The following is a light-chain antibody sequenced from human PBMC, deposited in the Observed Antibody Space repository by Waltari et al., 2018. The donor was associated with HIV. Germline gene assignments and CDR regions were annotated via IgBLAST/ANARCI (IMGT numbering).Light chain of an antibody. CDR3: SSYAGSNNLV. CDR1: SSDVGGYNY. Sequence: QSALTQPPSASGSPGQSVTISCTGTSSDVGGYNYVSWYRHHPGKAPKLMIYEVSKRPSGVPDRFSGSKSGSTASLTVSGLQAEDEADYYCSSYAGSNNLVFGGGTKLTVL. V-gene: IGLV2-8*01. CDR2: EVS. J-gene: IGLJ2*01.